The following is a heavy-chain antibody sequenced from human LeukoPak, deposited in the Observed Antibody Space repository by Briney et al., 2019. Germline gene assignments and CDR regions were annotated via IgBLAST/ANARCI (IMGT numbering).Heavy chain of an antibody. J-gene: IGHJ3*02. D-gene: IGHD4-17*01. CDR2: INPNSGGT. CDR3: ARDEGYRDLSDAFDI. Sequence: GASVKVSCKASGYTFTGYYMHWVRQAPGQGLEWMGWINPNSGGTNYAQKFQGRVTMTRDTSISTAYMELSRLRSDDTAVYYCARDEGYRDLSDAFDIWGQGTMVTVSS. V-gene: IGHV1-2*02. CDR1: GYTFTGYY.